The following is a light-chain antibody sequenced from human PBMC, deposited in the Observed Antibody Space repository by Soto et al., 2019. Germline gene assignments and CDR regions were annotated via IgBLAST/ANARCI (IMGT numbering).Light chain of an antibody. J-gene: IGKJ2*01. V-gene: IGKV2-28*01. CDR2: LGS. CDR1: QSLLHGVGYNY. Sequence: DVVMTQSPLSLPVTPGEPASISCTSSQSLLHGVGYNYLDWYLQKPGQSPQLLIYLGSNRSSGVPDRFSGSGSGTDFTLKISRVEAEDVGVYYCMQALQTPTFGQGTKLEIK. CDR3: MQALQTPT.